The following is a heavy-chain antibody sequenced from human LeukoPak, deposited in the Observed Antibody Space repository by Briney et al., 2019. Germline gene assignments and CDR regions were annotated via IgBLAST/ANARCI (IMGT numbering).Heavy chain of an antibody. CDR3: ARALGSGRPYYFDY. CDR2: ISYTGST. J-gene: IGHJ4*02. CDR1: DGSTSSSSYY. D-gene: IGHD3-10*01. V-gene: IGHV4-39*01. Sequence: PSETLSLTCTVSDGSTSSSSYYWGWIRQSPGKGLEWIGGISYTGSTYYNPSLKSRVTISVDTSKNQFSLKLSSVTATDTAVYFCARALGSGRPYYFDYWGQGALVTVSS.